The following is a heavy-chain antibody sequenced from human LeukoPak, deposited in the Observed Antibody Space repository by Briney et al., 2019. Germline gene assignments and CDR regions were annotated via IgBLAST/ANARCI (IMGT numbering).Heavy chain of an antibody. D-gene: IGHD2-2*01. V-gene: IGHV1-69*13. J-gene: IGHJ4*02. CDR1: GGTFSSYA. CDR3: ARVQVYCSSTSCSPGRDPFDY. Sequence: SVKVSCKASGGTFSSYAISWVRQAPGQGLEWMGGIIPIFGTANYAQKFQGRVTITADESTSTAYMELRSLRSDDTAVYYCARVQVYCSSTSCSPGRDPFDYWGQGTLVTVSS. CDR2: IIPIFGTA.